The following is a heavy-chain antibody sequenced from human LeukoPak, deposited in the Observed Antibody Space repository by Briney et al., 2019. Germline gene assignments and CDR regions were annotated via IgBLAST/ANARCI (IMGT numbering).Heavy chain of an antibody. V-gene: IGHV1-2*02. D-gene: IGHD2-21*01. CDR2: INPNSGGT. J-gene: IGHJ4*02. Sequence: ASVKVSCKASGYTFTDYYMHWVRQAPGQGLEWIGWINPNSGGTNFAQKFQGRVTLTRDTSISTAYMELSRLTSDDTAVYYCAGEHISPSDYWGQGTLVTVSS. CDR3: AGEHISPSDY. CDR1: GYTFTDYY.